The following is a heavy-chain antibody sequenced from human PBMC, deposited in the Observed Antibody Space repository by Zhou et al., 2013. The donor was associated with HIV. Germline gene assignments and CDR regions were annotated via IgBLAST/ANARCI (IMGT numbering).Heavy chain of an antibody. V-gene: IGHV1-69*05. J-gene: IGHJ6*03. CDR2: VIPLFGSV. D-gene: IGHD2-2*01. CDR1: GGTFSSYA. Sequence: QVQLVQSGAEVKRPGSSVKISCKAFGGTFSSYAISWVRQAPGQGLEWMGGVIPLFGSVDYAQRFQGTVTITTDKSTSTAYMELSSLKSEDTAVYYCASCVVPPGTSYYYYMDVWGKGTTVTVS. CDR3: ASCVVPPGTSYYYYMDV.